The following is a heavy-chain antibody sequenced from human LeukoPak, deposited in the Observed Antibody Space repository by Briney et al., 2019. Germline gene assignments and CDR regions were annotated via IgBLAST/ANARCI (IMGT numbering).Heavy chain of an antibody. J-gene: IGHJ4*02. Sequence: RGSLRLSCAASGLTFNSYWMSWVRQAPGEGLEWVANIKHDGSEKYYVHSVKGRCTSSRDNAKNSRYLQMNRIRAVGTAVYYCARGQAAEDYWGQGTLVTVSS. CDR3: ARGQAAEDY. CDR1: GLTFNSYW. CDR2: IKHDGSEK. V-gene: IGHV3-7*02. D-gene: IGHD6-13*01.